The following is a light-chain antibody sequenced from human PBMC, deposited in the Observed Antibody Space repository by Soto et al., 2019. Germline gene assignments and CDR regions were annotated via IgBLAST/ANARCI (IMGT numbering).Light chain of an antibody. CDR3: QQLNGSPWT. Sequence: IQLTQSPSSLSASVGDRVTITCRASPAIASFLAWYQQKPGTAPKLLIYGASTLQSGVPSRFSGSRSGTDHTLTIASLQPEDFATYYCQQLNGSPWTFGQGTKVEIK. CDR2: GAS. V-gene: IGKV1-9*01. J-gene: IGKJ1*01. CDR1: PAIASF.